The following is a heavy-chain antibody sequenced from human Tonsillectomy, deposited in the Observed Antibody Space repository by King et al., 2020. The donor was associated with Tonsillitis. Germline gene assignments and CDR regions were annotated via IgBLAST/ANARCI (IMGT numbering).Heavy chain of an antibody. J-gene: IGHJ3*02. CDR1: GFTFSRYS. CDR2: ISSSSRTI. V-gene: IGHV3-48*01. CDR3: AREDYYDSSGYIGGVEGFDS. D-gene: IGHD3-22*01. Sequence: VQLVESGGGLVQPGGSLRLSCAASGFTFSRYSMNWVRQAPGKGLEWVSYISSSSRTIYYADSVKGRFTISRDNAENSLYLQMNSLRVEDTAVYYCAREDYYDSSGYIGGVEGFDSWGQGTTVTVSS.